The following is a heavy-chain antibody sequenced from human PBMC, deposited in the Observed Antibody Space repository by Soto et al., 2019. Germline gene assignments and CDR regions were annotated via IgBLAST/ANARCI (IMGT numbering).Heavy chain of an antibody. V-gene: IGHV4-34*01. CDR2: INPSGST. CDR1: GGSFSDYY. Sequence: LSLTCAVYGGSFSDYYWSWIRQPPGKGLEWIGEINPSGSTNYNPSLKSRVTISVDTSKNQFSLKLSSVTAADTAVYYCARGLPGYSSSWYDYWGQGALVTVSS. CDR3: ARGLPGYSSSWYDY. D-gene: IGHD6-13*01. J-gene: IGHJ4*02.